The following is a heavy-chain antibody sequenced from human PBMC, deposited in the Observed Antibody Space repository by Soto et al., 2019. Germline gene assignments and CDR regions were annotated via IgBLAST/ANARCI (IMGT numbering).Heavy chain of an antibody. CDR1: NDSLSSHF. CDR3: ARTDYLFSTLTYYFDY. J-gene: IGHJ4*02. V-gene: IGHV1-2*02. CDR2: INPDNGVP. D-gene: IGHD3-16*01. Sequence: ASVKVSCKASNDSLSSHFIHWVRQAPGEGLEWMGWINPDNGVPNYAQKFQGRVTLSRDTSINTAYMELSRLTSDDTAMYYCARTDYLFSTLTYYFDYWGQGTLVTVSS.